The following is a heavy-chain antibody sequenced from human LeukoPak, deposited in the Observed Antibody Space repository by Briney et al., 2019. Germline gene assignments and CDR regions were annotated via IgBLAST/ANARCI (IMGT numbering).Heavy chain of an antibody. CDR2: ISSSSSYI. J-gene: IGHJ2*01. CDR3: ARGYSSRGTHYWYFDL. V-gene: IGHV3-21*01. CDR1: GFTFSSYG. Sequence: PGGSLRLSCAASGFTFSSYGMHWVRQAPGKGLEWVSSISSSSSYIYYADSVKGRFTISRDNAKNSLYLQMNSLRAEDTAVYYCARGYSSRGTHYWYFDLWGRGTLVTVSS. D-gene: IGHD6-13*01.